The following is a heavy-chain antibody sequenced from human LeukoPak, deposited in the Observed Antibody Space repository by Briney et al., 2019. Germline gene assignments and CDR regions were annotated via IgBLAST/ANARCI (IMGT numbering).Heavy chain of an antibody. CDR3: AKLTCSSTFCPLDY. D-gene: IGHD2-2*01. Sequence: PSETLSLTCTVSGGSISSSSFFWAWIRQPPGKGLEWIGTVSYSGTTYYSPSLKSRVTISVDTSKNQFSLRLTSVTAADTALYYCAKLTCSSTFCPLDYWGQGTLVTVSS. J-gene: IGHJ4*02. CDR2: VSYSGTT. V-gene: IGHV4-39*01. CDR1: GGSISSSSFF.